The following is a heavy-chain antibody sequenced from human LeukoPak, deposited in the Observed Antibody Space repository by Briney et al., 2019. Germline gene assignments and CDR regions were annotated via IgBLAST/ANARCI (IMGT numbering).Heavy chain of an antibody. CDR3: VRELIYSGAMAIFDY. CDR1: GFTFSRYW. CDR2: IKQDGSEK. D-gene: IGHD5-24*01. Sequence: VGSLRLSCAASGFTFSRYWMTWVRQAPGKGLEWVANIKQDGSEKYYVDSVKGRFTISRDNSLYLQMNSLTAEDTAVYFCVRELIYSGAMAIFDYWGQGTLVTVSS. J-gene: IGHJ4*02. V-gene: IGHV3-7*01.